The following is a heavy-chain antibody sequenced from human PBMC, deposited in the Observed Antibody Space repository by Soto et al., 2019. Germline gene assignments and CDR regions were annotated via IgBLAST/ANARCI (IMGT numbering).Heavy chain of an antibody. CDR3: AKGSGSYSAHFDC. D-gene: IGHD1-26*01. V-gene: IGHV3-30*18. Sequence: QVQLVESGGGVVQPGRSLRLSCAASGFTFSSYGMHWVRQAPGKGLEWVAIISYDGSNKDYADSVKGRFSISRDNSKNTLYLQMNSLRAEDTAMYYCAKGSGSYSAHFDCWGQGPLVTVSS. CDR2: ISYDGSNK. J-gene: IGHJ4*02. CDR1: GFTFSSYG.